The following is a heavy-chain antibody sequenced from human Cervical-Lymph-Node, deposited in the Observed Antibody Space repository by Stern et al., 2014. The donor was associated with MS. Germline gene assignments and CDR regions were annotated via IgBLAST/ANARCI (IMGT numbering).Heavy chain of an antibody. V-gene: IGHV1-69*01. J-gene: IGHJ4*02. Sequence: MQLVESGAEVKKPGSSVTVSCTASGGPFSSYAISWVRPAPGQGPAWMGGILPSVGPANYAPRFQGRVTITADESTYTAYMELSSLRSEDTAVYYCARDRRHYDPSGGYYFDSWGQGALVTVSS. D-gene: IGHD3-22*01. CDR3: ARDRRHYDPSGGYYFDS. CDR1: GGPFSSYA. CDR2: ILPSVGPA.